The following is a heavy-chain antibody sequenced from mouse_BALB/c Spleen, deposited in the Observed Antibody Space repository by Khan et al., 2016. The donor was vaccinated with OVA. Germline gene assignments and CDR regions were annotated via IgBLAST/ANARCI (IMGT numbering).Heavy chain of an antibody. Sequence: EVQLQESGPSLVKPSQTLSLTCSVTGDSITSGYWNWIRKFPGNKLEYMGYISYSGSTYYNPSLKSRISITRDTSKNQYYLQLNSVTSEDTATYDCARWNYRYDGYCDYWGQGTTRTVSS. V-gene: IGHV3-8*02. CDR3: ARWNYRYDGYCDY. CDR2: ISYSGST. D-gene: IGHD2-14*01. J-gene: IGHJ2*01. CDR1: GDSITSGY.